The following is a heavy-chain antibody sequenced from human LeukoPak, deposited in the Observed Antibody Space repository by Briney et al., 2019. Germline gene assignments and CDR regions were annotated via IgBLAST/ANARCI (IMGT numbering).Heavy chain of an antibody. CDR3: ARDFRSLSGPRWLHF. CDR2: IIPIFGTA. V-gene: IGHV1-69*13. D-gene: IGHD5-24*01. J-gene: IGHJ4*02. Sequence: SVKVSCKASGGTFSSYAISWVRQAPGQGLEWMGGIIPIFGTANYAQKFQGRVTITADESTSTAYMELSSLRSDDTAVYYCARDFRSLSGPRWLHFGGQGTLATVSS. CDR1: GGTFSSYA.